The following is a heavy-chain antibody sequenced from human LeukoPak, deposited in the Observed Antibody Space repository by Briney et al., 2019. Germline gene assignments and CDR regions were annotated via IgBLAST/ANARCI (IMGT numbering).Heavy chain of an antibody. V-gene: IGHV1-2*02. Sequence: GASVKVSCKASGYTSTGYYMHWVRQAPGQGLEWMGWINPNSGGTNYAQKFQGRVTMTRDTSISTAYMELSRLRSDDTAVYYCARDRTYSSSPLSHDAFDIWGQGTMVTVSS. D-gene: IGHD6-6*01. CDR3: ARDRTYSSSPLSHDAFDI. CDR1: GYTSTGYY. CDR2: INPNSGGT. J-gene: IGHJ3*02.